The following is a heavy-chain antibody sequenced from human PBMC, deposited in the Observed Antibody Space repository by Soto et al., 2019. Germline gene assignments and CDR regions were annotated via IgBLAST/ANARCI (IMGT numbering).Heavy chain of an antibody. CDR1: GFTFSSYS. Sequence: LRLSCAASGFTFSSYSMNWVRQAPGKGLEWVSSISSSSSYIYYADSVKGRFTISRDNAKNSLYLQMNSLRAEDTAVYYCARGRYNWNYPLFVPLDYWGQGTLVTVSS. CDR2: ISSSSSYI. CDR3: ARGRYNWNYPLFVPLDY. V-gene: IGHV3-21*01. J-gene: IGHJ4*02. D-gene: IGHD1-7*01.